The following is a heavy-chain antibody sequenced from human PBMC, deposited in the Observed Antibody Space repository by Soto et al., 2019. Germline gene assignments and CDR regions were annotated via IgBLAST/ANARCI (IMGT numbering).Heavy chain of an antibody. Sequence: EVQLVESGGGLVQPGGSLRLSCAASGFTVSSNYMSWVRQAPGKGLEWVSVIYSGGSTYYADSVKGRFTISRDNSKNTLYLQMNSLRAEDTAVYYCARGQGAADRVFDYWGQGTLVTVSS. J-gene: IGHJ4*02. CDR3: ARGQGAADRVFDY. CDR2: IYSGGST. CDR1: GFTVSSNY. D-gene: IGHD3-10*01. V-gene: IGHV3-66*01.